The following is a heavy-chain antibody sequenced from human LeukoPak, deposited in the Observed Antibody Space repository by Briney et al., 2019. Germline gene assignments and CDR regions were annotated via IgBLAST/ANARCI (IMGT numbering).Heavy chain of an antibody. V-gene: IGHV1-69*04. Sequence: SVKVSCKASGGTFSSYAISWVRQAPGQGLEWMGRIIPILGIANYAQKFQGRVTITADKSTSTAYMELSSLRSEDTAVYYCARVARIVGSLSYFDYWGQGTLVTVSS. CDR3: ARVARIVGSLSYFDY. CDR1: GGTFSSYA. CDR2: IIPILGIA. D-gene: IGHD1-26*01. J-gene: IGHJ4*02.